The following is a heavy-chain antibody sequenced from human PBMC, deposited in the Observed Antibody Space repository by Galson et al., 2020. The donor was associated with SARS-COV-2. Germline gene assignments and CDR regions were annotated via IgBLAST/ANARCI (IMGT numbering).Heavy chain of an antibody. CDR1: GFTFSSYA. V-gene: IGHV3-30*04. J-gene: IGHJ4*02. Sequence: GESLKISCAASGFTFSSYAMHWVRQAPGKGLEWVAVISYDGSNKYYADSVKGRFTISRDNSKNTLYLQMNSLRAEDTAVYYCARDIKAWYYYDSSGYGPSGFDYWGQGTLVTVSS. D-gene: IGHD3-22*01. CDR3: ARDIKAWYYYDSSGYGPSGFDY. CDR2: ISYDGSNK.